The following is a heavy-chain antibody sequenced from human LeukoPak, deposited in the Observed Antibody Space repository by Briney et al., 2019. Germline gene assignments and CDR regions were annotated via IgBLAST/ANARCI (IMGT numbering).Heavy chain of an antibody. CDR3: ARGRGYDVGDY. J-gene: IGHJ4*02. D-gene: IGHD3-3*01. CDR1: GFTFSSYA. CDR2: ISYDGSNK. Sequence: PGRSLRLSCAASGFTFSSYAMHWVRQAPGKGLEWVAVISYDGSNKYYADSVKGRFTISRDNSKNTLYLQMNSLRAEDTAVYYCARGRGYDVGDYWGQGTLVTVSS. V-gene: IGHV3-30-3*01.